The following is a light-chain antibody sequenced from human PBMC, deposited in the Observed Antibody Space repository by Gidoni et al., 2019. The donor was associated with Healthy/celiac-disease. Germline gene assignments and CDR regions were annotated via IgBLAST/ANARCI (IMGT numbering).Light chain of an antibody. J-gene: IGLJ2*01. CDR3: GTWDSSLSAGV. CDR2: DNN. Sequence: QSVLTQPPSVSAAPGQKGTISCSGSSSNLGNNYVSWYQQLPGTAPKLLIYDNNKRPSGIPDRFSGSKSGTSATLGSTGLQTGDEANYYCGTWDSSLSAGVFGGGTKLTVL. CDR1: SSNLGNNY. V-gene: IGLV1-51*01.